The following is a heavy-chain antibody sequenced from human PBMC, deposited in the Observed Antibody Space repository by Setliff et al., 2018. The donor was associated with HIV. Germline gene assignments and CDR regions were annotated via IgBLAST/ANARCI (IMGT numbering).Heavy chain of an antibody. CDR3: ARDPAPSSSASYFQH. J-gene: IGHJ1*01. CDR2: IIPKSGGT. D-gene: IGHD6-6*01. V-gene: IGHV1-2*02. Sequence: ASVKVSCKASGYTFTDNYIHWVRQAPGQGLEWMGWIIPKSGGTNYAQRFQVRVTMTRDTSTSTVYMELSSLRSEDTAVYYCARDPAPSSSASYFQHWGQGTPVTVS. CDR1: GYTFTDNY.